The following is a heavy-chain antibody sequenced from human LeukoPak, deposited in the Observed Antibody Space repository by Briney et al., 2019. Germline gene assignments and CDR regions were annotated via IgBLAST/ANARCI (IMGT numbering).Heavy chain of an antibody. CDR1: RFTFNSYW. Sequence: GGCLRLSCAASRFTFNSYWMHWVRQAPGKGLVWVARIYNDGSRTNYADSVKGRFTISRDNAKKTLHLQMNSLRAEDTALYYCARDRCSGGSCWGAFDVWGQGTMVTVSS. CDR2: IYNDGSRT. J-gene: IGHJ3*01. V-gene: IGHV3-74*01. CDR3: ARDRCSGGSCWGAFDV. D-gene: IGHD2-15*01.